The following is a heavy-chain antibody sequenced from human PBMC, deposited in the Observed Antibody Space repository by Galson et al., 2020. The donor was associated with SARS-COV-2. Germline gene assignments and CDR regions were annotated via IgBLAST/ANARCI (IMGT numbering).Heavy chain of an antibody. J-gene: IGHJ4*02. CDR1: GFSLSTGGVG. V-gene: IGHV2-5*02. CDR2: VYWDDDT. CDR3: AHRAFCNLSNCYTFFDH. Sequence: VSGPTLVKPTQTLTLTCTVSGFSLSTGGVGVGWIRQPPGKALEWLALVYWDDDTRYSPSLESRLTISKDNSRNQVVLTLANVDPVDTGTYFCAHRAFCNLSNCYTFFDHWGQGALVTVSS. D-gene: IGHD2-2*02.